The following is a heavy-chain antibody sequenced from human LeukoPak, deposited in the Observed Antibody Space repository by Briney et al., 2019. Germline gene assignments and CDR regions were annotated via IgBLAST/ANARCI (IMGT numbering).Heavy chain of an antibody. CDR2: IYYSGST. Sequence: SETLSLTCAVSGGSISSGGYSWSWIRQPPGKGLEWIGYIYYSGSTYYNPSLKSRVTISVDTSKNQFSLKLSSVTAADTAVYYRGRGGDDLQGFDYWGQGTLVTVSS. CDR3: GRGGDDLQGFDY. D-gene: IGHD3/OR15-3a*01. J-gene: IGHJ4*02. V-gene: IGHV4-30-4*07. CDR1: GGSISSGGYS.